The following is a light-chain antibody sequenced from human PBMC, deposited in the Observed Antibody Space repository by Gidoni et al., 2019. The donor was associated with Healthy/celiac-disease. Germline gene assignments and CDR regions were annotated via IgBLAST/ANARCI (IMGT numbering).Light chain of an antibody. J-gene: IGKJ5*01. CDR1: QSSSSW. Sequence: DIQMTQSPSTLSASVGYRFTVTCRASQSSSSWLAWYQQKTGKAPKLLIYKASSLESAVPSRLSGSGSGTELTITIRSLQPDDFANYYCQQYNSYVITFGQGTRLEIK. CDR2: KAS. CDR3: QQYNSYVIT. V-gene: IGKV1-5*03.